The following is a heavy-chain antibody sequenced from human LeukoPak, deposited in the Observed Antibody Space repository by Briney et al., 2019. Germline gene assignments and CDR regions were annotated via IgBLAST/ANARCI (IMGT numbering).Heavy chain of an antibody. CDR2: IKEDGSEK. D-gene: IGHD3-22*01. Sequence: GGSLRLSCAASGFTFSTYWMSWVRQAPGKGLEWVANIKEDGSEKYYVDSVRGRFSISRDNAKNSLYLQMNSLRVEDTAVYYCTRDYYDNSGRSVDWGQGTLVTVSS. J-gene: IGHJ4*02. CDR3: TRDYYDNSGRSVD. V-gene: IGHV3-7*01. CDR1: GFTFSTYW.